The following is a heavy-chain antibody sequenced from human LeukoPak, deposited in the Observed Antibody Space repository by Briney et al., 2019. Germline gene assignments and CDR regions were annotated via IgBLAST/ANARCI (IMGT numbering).Heavy chain of an antibody. CDR3: ARGGDPFDY. J-gene: IGHJ4*02. CDR1: GGSISSGSYY. V-gene: IGHV4-61*02. D-gene: IGHD3-16*01. Sequence: SQTLSLTCTVSGGSISSGSYYWSWIRQPAGKGLEWIGRIYTSGSTNYNPSLKSRVTISVDTSKNQFSLRLSSVTAADTAVYYCARGGDPFDYWGQGTLVTVSS. CDR2: IYTSGST.